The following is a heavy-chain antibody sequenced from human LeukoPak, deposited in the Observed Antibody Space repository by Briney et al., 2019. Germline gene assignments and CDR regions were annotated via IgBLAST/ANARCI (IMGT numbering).Heavy chain of an antibody. CDR2: ISYDGSNK. V-gene: IGHV3-30-3*01. D-gene: IGHD1-26*01. CDR1: GFTFSSYA. J-gene: IGHJ4*02. Sequence: GRSLRLSCAASGFTFSSYAMHWVRQAPGKGLEWVAVISYDGSNKYYADPVKGRFTISRDNSKNTLYLQMNSLRAEDTAVYYCARDHQPQWELLGYWGQGTLVTVSS. CDR3: ARDHQPQWELLGY.